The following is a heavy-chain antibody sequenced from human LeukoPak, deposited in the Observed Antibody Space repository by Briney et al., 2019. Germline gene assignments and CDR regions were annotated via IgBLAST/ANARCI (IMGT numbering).Heavy chain of an antibody. CDR3: AREPQQLVEGLDY. CDR2: IKHSGST. D-gene: IGHD6-6*01. J-gene: IGHJ4*02. V-gene: IGHV4-34*01. CDR1: GGSFSGYY. Sequence: SETLSLTCAVYGGSFSGYYWSWIRQPPGKGLEWIGEIKHSGSTNYNPSLKSRVTVSVDTSKNQFSLKLSSVTAADTAVYYCAREPQQLVEGLDYWGQGTLVTVSS.